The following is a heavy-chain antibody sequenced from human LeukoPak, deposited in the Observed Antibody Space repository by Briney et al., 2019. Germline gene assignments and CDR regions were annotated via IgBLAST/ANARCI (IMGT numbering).Heavy chain of an antibody. D-gene: IGHD7-27*01. V-gene: IGHV1-2*02. Sequence: ASVKVSCKASGYTFTDYFIHWVRQAPGHGLEWMGWIGPKSGDTSYSQKFQGRVTVTRDTSISTAYMELSRLRSDDTAVYYCGINRLGKALDIWGQGTMVTVSS. CDR3: GINRLGKALDI. J-gene: IGHJ3*02. CDR1: GYTFTDYF. CDR2: IGPKSGDT.